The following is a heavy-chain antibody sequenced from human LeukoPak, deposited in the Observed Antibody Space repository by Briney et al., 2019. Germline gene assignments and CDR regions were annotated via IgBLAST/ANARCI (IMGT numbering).Heavy chain of an antibody. D-gene: IGHD5-18*01. Sequence: SQTLSLTCTVSGGSISSGGYYWSWIRQHPGKGLDWIGYISYSGSTYYNPSLNSRVTISVGTSKSQFSLKLSSVTGADKAVYYCGRVSGYSYGELDYWGQGTLVTVSS. CDR1: GGSISSGGYY. CDR2: ISYSGST. J-gene: IGHJ4*02. V-gene: IGHV4-31*03. CDR3: GRVSGYSYGELDY.